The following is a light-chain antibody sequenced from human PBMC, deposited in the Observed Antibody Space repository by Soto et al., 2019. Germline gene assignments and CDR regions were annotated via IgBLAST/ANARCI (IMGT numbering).Light chain of an antibody. CDR3: QQAYGFPVT. V-gene: IGKV1-12*01. CDR2: AAS. J-gene: IGKJ5*01. CDR1: QNIISW. Sequence: DIQMTQSPSTVSASVGDRVTITCRASQNIISWLAWYQQQPGRAPKLLIYAASILQSGVPSRFSGSGSGTDFPLTINSLQPEDFATYYCQQAYGFPVTFGQGTRLEIK.